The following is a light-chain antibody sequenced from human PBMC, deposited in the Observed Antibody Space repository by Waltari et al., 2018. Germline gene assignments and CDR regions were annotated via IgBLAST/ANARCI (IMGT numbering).Light chain of an antibody. CDR1: SRDVGSHNY. CDR2: EVG. J-gene: IGLJ2*01. Sequence: QSALTQPRSVSGSPGQSVTIPCPGTSRDVGSHNYVSWYQQHPGKAPKLMIYEVGKRPSGVPDRFSGSKSGNTASLTISGLQAEDEADYYCCSHAGSSVVFGGGTKLTVL. V-gene: IGLV2-11*01. CDR3: CSHAGSSVV.